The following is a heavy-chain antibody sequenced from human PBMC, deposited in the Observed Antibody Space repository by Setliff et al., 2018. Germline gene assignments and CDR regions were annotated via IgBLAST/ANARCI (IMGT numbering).Heavy chain of an antibody. CDR1: GDYISNNPYY. CDR3: AREQSSSGWYGYFQH. CDR2: IYYSGST. J-gene: IGHJ1*01. D-gene: IGHD6-19*01. Sequence: SETLSLTCKVSGDYISNNPYYWGWMRQPPGKGLEWIGSIYYSGSTYYDPSLKSRVTISLDTSKRQFSLNLTSVTAADTAVYYCAREQSSSGWYGYFQHWGQGTLVTVSS. V-gene: IGHV4-39*07.